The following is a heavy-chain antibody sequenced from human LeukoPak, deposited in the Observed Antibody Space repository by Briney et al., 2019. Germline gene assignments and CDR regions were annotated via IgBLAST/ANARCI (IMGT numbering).Heavy chain of an antibody. V-gene: IGHV4-38-2*01. Sequence: SETLSLTCAVSGSSVTSDYFWGWIRQPPGKGLEWIATIYYSWGMYFNPSLKSRVTISLDASKNQFSLKMTSLTAADTAIYYCARNVTAGFFDYWGQGILVTVTS. J-gene: IGHJ4*02. CDR1: GSSVTSDYF. D-gene: IGHD1-1*01. CDR2: IYYSWGM. CDR3: ARNVTAGFFDY.